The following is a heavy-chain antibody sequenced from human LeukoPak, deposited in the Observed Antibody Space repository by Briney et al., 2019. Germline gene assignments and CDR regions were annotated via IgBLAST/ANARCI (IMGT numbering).Heavy chain of an antibody. CDR3: ARSAFGSGVYFDS. Sequence: ASVKVSCKASGYTFTSYDINWVRQATGQGPEWMGWMNPNSGDTGYAQKFQGRVTMTRDTSITTAYLELSSLRSEDTAVYYCARSAFGSGVYFDSWGQGTLVTVSS. CDR2: MNPNSGDT. J-gene: IGHJ4*02. V-gene: IGHV1-8*01. D-gene: IGHD3-10*01. CDR1: GYTFTSYD.